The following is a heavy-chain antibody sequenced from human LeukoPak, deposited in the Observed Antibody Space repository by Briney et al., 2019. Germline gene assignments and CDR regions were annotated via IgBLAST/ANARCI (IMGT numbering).Heavy chain of an antibody. CDR1: GGSISSSSYY. CDR2: IYYSGST. J-gene: IGHJ4*02. CDR3: ARLDGYNYNLDY. D-gene: IGHD5-24*01. V-gene: IGHV4-39*01. Sequence: SETLSLTCTVSGGSISSSSYYWGWIRQPPGKGLEWIGSIYYSGSTYYNPSLKSRVTISVDTSKNQFSLKLSSVTAADTAVYYCARLDGYNYNLDYWGQGTLVTVSS.